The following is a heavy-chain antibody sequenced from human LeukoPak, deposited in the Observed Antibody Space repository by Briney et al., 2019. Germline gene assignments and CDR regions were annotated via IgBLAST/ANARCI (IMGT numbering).Heavy chain of an antibody. CDR3: ARDLPLGNSLPSSFDY. V-gene: IGHV3-48*03. CDR2: MSSTGTTI. J-gene: IGHJ4*02. Sequence: PGGSLRLSCAASGFTFSSFEMNWVRQAPGKGLAWISYMSSTGTTIYYADSVKGRFTISRDNSKNTLYLQMNSLRAEDTAVYYCARDLPLGNSLPSSFDYWGQGTLVTVSS. D-gene: IGHD4-23*01. CDR1: GFTFSSFE.